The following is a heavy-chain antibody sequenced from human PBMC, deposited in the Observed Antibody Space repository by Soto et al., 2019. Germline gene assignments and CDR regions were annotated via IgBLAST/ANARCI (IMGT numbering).Heavy chain of an antibody. D-gene: IGHD6-19*01. CDR1: GGTVASSHW. J-gene: IGHJ6*02. V-gene: IGHV4-4*02. CDR3: ARRGLYSSGREYYYYGMDV. CDR2: VYHTGDT. Sequence: SETLSLTCGVSGGTVASSHWWSWVRQSPGRGLEWIGNVYHTGDTNFNPSLQSRVTFSVDTSKNQFSLKLSSVTAADTAVYYCARRGLYSSGREYYYYGMDVWGQGTTVTVSS.